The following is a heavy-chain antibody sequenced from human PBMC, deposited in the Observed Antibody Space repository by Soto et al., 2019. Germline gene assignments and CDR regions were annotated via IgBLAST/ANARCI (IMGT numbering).Heavy chain of an antibody. V-gene: IGHV1-69*06. D-gene: IGHD1-1*01. CDR3: ARGSTTNWYFDL. CDR2: IIPLFGTA. J-gene: IGHJ2*01. CDR1: GGTFSNYA. Sequence: QVQLVQSGAEGKKPGPSGKVSSRAFGGTFSNYAISGGGQAPGQGLEWMGGIIPLFGTANYVQKFQGRVTITADKSTSTAYMELNSLRSEDTAVYYCARGSTTNWYFDLWGRGTLVTVSS.